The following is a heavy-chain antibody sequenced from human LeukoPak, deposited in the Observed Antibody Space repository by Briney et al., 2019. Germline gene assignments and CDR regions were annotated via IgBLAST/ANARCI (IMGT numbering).Heavy chain of an antibody. D-gene: IGHD4-11*01. CDR3: ARGKTTVTTGWYFDL. V-gene: IGHV4-31*03. CDR1: GGSIGSGGYY. CDR2: IHYSGST. Sequence: SETLSLTCTVSGGSIGSGGYYWSWIRQHPGKGLEWIGYIHYSGSTYYNPSLKSRVTISVDTSKNQFSLKLSSVTAADTAVYYCARGKTTVTTGWYFDLWGRGTLVTVSS. J-gene: IGHJ2*01.